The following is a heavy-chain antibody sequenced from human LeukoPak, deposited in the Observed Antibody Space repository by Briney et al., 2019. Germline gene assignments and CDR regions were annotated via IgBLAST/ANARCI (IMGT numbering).Heavy chain of an antibody. V-gene: IGHV4-34*01. CDR2: INHSGST. D-gene: IGHD3-10*01. J-gene: IGHJ4*02. CDR3: ARTKLNYGSGSYPFDY. CDR1: GGSFSGYY. Sequence: SETLSLTCAVYGGSFSGYYWSWIRQPPGKGLEWIGEINHSGSTNYNPSLESRVTISVDTYKNQFSLKLSSVTAADTAVYYCARTKLNYGSGSYPFDYWGQGTLVTVSS.